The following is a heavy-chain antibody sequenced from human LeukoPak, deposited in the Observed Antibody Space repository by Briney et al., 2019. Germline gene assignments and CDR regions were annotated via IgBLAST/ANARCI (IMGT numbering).Heavy chain of an antibody. CDR1: GFSFSAYG. CDR3: STDPRLLIY. V-gene: IGHV3-30*02. D-gene: IGHD2-8*01. CDR2: IRYEGSEK. J-gene: IGHJ4*01. Sequence: GGSLRLSCVASGFSFSAYGMHWVRQTPDKGLEWVAFIRYEGSEKYYADSVKGRFTISRDNSKSTLYLQMDSLRAEDTALYYCSTDPRLLIYWGHGTLVTVSS.